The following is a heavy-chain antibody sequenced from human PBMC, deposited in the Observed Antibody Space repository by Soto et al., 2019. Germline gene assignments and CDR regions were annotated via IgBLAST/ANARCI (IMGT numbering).Heavy chain of an antibody. CDR3: ARDRPLVQDV. Sequence: GGSLRLSCAASEFTFRIFAMHWLRQSPGKGLEWVSVIYSGGSTYYADSVKGRFTISRDNSKNTLYLQMNSLRAEDTAVYYCARDRPLVQDVWGKGTTVTVSS. D-gene: IGHD2-8*02. J-gene: IGHJ6*04. CDR1: EFTFRIFA. V-gene: IGHV3-66*01. CDR2: IYSGGST.